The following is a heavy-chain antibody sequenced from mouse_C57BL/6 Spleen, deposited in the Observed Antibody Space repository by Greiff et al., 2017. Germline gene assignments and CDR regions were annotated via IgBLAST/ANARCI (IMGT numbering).Heavy chain of an antibody. D-gene: IGHD2-4*01. CDR2: IHPNSGST. CDR3: ARDGDYDEFAY. J-gene: IGHJ3*01. CDR1: GYTFTSYW. Sequence: QVQLQQPGAELVKPGASVKLSCKASGYTFTSYWMHWVKQRPGQGLEWIGMIHPNSGSTNYNEKFKSKATLTVDKSSSPAYMQLSSLTSEDSAVYYCARDGDYDEFAYWGQGTLVTVSA. V-gene: IGHV1-64*01.